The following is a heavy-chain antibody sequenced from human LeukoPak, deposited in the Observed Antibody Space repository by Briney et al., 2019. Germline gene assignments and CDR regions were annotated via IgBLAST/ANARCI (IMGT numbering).Heavy chain of an antibody. Sequence: SETLSLTCAVSGESFSGHYWSWIRQTPGKGLEWIGEINHSGSTNYNPSLKSRVTISVDTSKNQFSLKLSSVTAADTAVYYCARTGTRGNWFDPWGQGTLVTVSS. J-gene: IGHJ5*02. V-gene: IGHV4-34*01. CDR2: INHSGST. D-gene: IGHD3-10*01. CDR1: GESFSGHY. CDR3: ARTGTRGNWFDP.